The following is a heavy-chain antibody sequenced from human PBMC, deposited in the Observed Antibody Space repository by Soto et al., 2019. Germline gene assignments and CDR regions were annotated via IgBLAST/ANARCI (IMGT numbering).Heavy chain of an antibody. D-gene: IGHD6-6*01. J-gene: IGHJ4*02. CDR3: ATISSPYDY. V-gene: IGHV3-7*02. CDR1: GFTFDSYS. CDR2: IKQDGSQK. Sequence: GGSLRLSCEASGFTFDSYSMNWVRQAPGKGLEWVANIKQDGSQKYYVDSVKGRFTISRDNAKNSAYMQMNSLRAEDTAIYYCATISSPYDYWGQGTLVTVSS.